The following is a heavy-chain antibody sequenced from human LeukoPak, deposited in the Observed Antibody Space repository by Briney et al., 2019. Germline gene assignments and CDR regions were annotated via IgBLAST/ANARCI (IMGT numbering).Heavy chain of an antibody. CDR3: AKETGDTQAPLVATRYFDH. V-gene: IGHV3-23*01. CDR2: ISGSGGTT. J-gene: IGHJ4*02. Sequence: GGSLRLSCAASGFTFSSNAMSWVRQAPGKGLEWVSAISGSGGTTYYADSVKGRFTISRDNSKNTLSLQMSSLRADDTAVYYCAKETGDTQAPLVATRYFDHWGQGTLVIVSS. CDR1: GFTFSSNA. D-gene: IGHD5-12*01.